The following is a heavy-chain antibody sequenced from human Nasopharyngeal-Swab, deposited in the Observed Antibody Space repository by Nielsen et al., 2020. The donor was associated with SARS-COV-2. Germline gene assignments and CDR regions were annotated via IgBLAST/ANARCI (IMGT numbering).Heavy chain of an antibody. D-gene: IGHD1-1*01. Sequence: WIRQPPGKGLEWIGYIYHSGSTNYNPSLKSRVTISVDTSKNQFSLKLSSVTAADTAVYYCARGPGEVGTTYYYYYGMDVWGQGTTVTVSS. J-gene: IGHJ6*02. CDR3: ARGPGEVGTTYYYYYGMDV. CDR2: IYHSGST. V-gene: IGHV4-34*01.